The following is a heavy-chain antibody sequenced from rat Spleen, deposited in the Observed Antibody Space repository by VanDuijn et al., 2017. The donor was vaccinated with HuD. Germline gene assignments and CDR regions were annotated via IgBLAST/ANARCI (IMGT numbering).Heavy chain of an antibody. CDR3: AREYYALFFDY. CDR1: GFSLTSYH. CDR2: IWTGGIT. D-gene: IGHD1-6*01. J-gene: IGHJ2*01. Sequence: QVQLKESGPGLVQPLQTLSLTCTVSGFSLTSYHVSRVRHPPGKVLEWRGVIWTGGITAYNSLLKSRLSISRDISKSQVFLKMNSLQTEDTATYYCAREYYALFFDYWGQGVMVTVSS. V-gene: IGHV2-43*01.